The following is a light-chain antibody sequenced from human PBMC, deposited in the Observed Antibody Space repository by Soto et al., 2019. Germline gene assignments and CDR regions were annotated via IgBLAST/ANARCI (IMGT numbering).Light chain of an antibody. J-gene: IGKJ4*01. Sequence: DIPMTQSPSTLSASVGDRVTITCRASQSISIWLAWYQQKPGKAPKILIYKASTLQSGVPSRFSGSGSGTEFTLSISSLQPDDLATYYCQQYDGYPLTFGGGTKVEI. CDR3: QQYDGYPLT. CDR2: KAS. V-gene: IGKV1-5*03. CDR1: QSISIW.